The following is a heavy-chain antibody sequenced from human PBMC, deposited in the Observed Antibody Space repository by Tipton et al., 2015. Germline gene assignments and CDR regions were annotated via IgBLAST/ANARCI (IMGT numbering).Heavy chain of an antibody. J-gene: IGHJ3*02. CDR3: ARDVNGGHFDM. V-gene: IGHV3-7*01. Sequence: SLRLSCEASGITLSTYWMSWVRQAPGKGLEWVGQISKDGSEKYYLDSMKGRFTISRDNAKNSLYLQMNTLGAEDTAVYYCARDVNGGHFDMWGQGTAVTVSP. CDR2: ISKDGSEK. CDR1: GITLSTYW. D-gene: IGHD2/OR15-2a*01.